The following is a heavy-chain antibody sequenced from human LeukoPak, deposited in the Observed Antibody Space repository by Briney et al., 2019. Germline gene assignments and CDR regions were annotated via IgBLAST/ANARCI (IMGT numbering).Heavy chain of an antibody. V-gene: IGHV3-9*01. Sequence: GRSLRLSCAASGFTFDDYAMHWVRQAPGKGLEWVSGISWNSGSIGYADSVKGRFTISRDNAKNSLYLQMNSLRAEDTAVYYCARDDYADLPYWGQGTLVTVSS. CDR3: ARDDYADLPY. CDR2: ISWNSGSI. J-gene: IGHJ4*02. D-gene: IGHD4-17*01. CDR1: GFTFDDYA.